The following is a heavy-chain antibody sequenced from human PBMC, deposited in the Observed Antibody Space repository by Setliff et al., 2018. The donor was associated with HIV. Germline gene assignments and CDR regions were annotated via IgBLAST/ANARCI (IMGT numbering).Heavy chain of an antibody. D-gene: IGHD5-12*01. Sequence: PGGSQRPSCAAAGFTLRGYAMNWVRQAPGKGLEWVSVVSSGVSGSYYADSVKGRFTISRDDSKNTLYLQMNSLRDEDTAVYYCVKGRGYTGYDWDYWGQGTLVTVSS. V-gene: IGHV3-23*03. CDR3: VKGRGYTGYDWDY. CDR2: VSSGVSGS. CDR1: GFTLRGYA. J-gene: IGHJ4*02.